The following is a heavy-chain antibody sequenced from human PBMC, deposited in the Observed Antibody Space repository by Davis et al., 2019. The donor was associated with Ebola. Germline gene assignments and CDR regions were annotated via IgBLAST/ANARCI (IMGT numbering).Heavy chain of an antibody. CDR1: GGSISGYY. CDR2: IYYSSGST. Sequence: PSETLFLTCTVSGGSISGYYWSWIRRPPGKGLEWIGYIYYSSGSTNYNPSLKSRVTISVDTSKIQFSLKLSFVTAADTAVYYCARAPNYDSSGYARRNWYFDLWGRGTLVTVSS. D-gene: IGHD3-22*01. V-gene: IGHV4-59*01. J-gene: IGHJ2*01. CDR3: ARAPNYDSSGYARRNWYFDL.